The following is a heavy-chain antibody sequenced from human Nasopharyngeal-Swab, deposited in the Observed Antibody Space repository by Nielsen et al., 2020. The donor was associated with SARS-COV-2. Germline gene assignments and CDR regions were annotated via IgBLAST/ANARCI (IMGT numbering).Heavy chain of an antibody. D-gene: IGHD3-16*01. CDR3: ARDRPHWGCDY. CDR1: GFTFSSYT. CDR2: ISYDASDK. V-gene: IGHV3-30*04. J-gene: IGHJ4*02. Sequence: GGSLRLSCAASGFTFSSYTIHWVRQAPGKGLEWVAVISYDASDKYYADSVKGRFTLSRDNSKNTVYLRMNSLRAEDTAVYYCARDRPHWGCDYWGQGTLVTVSS.